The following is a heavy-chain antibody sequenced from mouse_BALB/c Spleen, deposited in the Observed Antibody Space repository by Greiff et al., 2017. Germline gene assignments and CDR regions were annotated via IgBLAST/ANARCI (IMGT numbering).Heavy chain of an antibody. CDR1: GFTFSNYW. Sequence: EVQGVGSGGGLVQPGGSMKLSCVASGFTFSNYWMNWVRQSPEKGLEWVAEIRLKSNNYATHYAESVKGRFTISRDDSKSSVYLQMNNLRAEDTGIYYCTRGGAYGYDDFDYWGQGTTRTVSS. J-gene: IGHJ2*01. V-gene: IGHV6-6*02. CDR2: IRLKSNNYAT. CDR3: TRGGAYGYDDFDY. D-gene: IGHD2-2*01.